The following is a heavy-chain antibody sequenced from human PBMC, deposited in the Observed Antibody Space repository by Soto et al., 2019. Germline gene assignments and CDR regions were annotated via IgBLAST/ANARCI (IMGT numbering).Heavy chain of an antibody. CDR2: IYYSGST. CDR1: GGSLSSGGYY. D-gene: IGHD3-22*01. J-gene: IGHJ3*02. Sequence: SETLSLTCTVSGGSLSSGGYYWSWIRQHPGKGLEWIGYIYYSGSTYYNPSLKSRVTISVDTSKNQFSLKLSSVTAADTAVYYCAREPTDHYYDSSGTDAFDIWGQGTMVTVSS. CDR3: AREPTDHYYDSSGTDAFDI. V-gene: IGHV4-31*03.